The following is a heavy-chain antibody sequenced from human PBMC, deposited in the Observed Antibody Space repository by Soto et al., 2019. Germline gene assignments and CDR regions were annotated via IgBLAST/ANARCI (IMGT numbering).Heavy chain of an antibody. CDR1: GDSISSCY. CDR2: IYYSGTT. CDR3: ARHAALWFGEPQMDV. V-gene: IGHV4-59*08. Sequence: QVQLQESGPGLVKPSETLSLTCTVSGDSISSCYWSWIRQPLGKGLEWIGYIYYSGTTNYNPSLKSRVTISVDRSKNPFSLKLSSVTAADTAVYYCARHAALWFGEPQMDVWGQGTTVTVSS. D-gene: IGHD3-10*01. J-gene: IGHJ6*02.